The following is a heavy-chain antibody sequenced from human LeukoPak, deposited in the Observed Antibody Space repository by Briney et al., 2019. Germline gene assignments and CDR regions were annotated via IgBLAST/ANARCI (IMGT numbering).Heavy chain of an antibody. CDR2: ISWDGATK. Sequence: GGSLRLSCAASGFTFSTYATHWVRQAPGKGLEWLALISWDGATKYYADSVKGRFSISRDNSKNTLFLQMSSLRPEDTSVYYCARVYGELSHFDYWGQGTLVTVSS. J-gene: IGHJ4*02. D-gene: IGHD3-10*01. V-gene: IGHV3-30-3*01. CDR3: ARVYGELSHFDY. CDR1: GFTFSTYA.